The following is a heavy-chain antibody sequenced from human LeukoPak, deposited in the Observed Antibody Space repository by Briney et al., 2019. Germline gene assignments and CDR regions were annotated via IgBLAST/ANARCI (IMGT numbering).Heavy chain of an antibody. CDR1: GFPFSDFD. Sequence: GGSLRLSCVASGFPFSDFDVHWVRQASGEGLEWVSAISGSGGSTYYADSVKGRFTISRDNSKNTLYLQMNSLRAEDTAVYYCAKDTGSRAARPTSWLYWGQGILVTVSS. D-gene: IGHD6-6*01. V-gene: IGHV3-23*01. CDR3: AKDTGSRAARPTSWLY. J-gene: IGHJ4*02. CDR2: ISGSGGST.